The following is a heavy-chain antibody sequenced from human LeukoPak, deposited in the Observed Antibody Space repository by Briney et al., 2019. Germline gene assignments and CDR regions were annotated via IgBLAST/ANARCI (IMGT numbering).Heavy chain of an antibody. D-gene: IGHD1-26*01. CDR3: ANPPEVGATVGYFDY. Sequence: PGRSLRLSCAASGFTFSSYGMHWVRQARGKGLEWVALISFDGSSEYYADSVKGRFTISRDNSKNTLYLQMNSLTAEDTAVYYCANPPEVGATVGYFDYWGQGTLVTVSS. J-gene: IGHJ4*02. V-gene: IGHV3-30*18. CDR1: GFTFSSYG. CDR2: ISFDGSSE.